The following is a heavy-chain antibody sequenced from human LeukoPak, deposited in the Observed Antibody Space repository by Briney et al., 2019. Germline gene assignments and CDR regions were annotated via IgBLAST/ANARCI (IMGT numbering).Heavy chain of an antibody. CDR2: ISSSSGGTI. D-gene: IGHD3-22*01. CDR3: ARDPYYYDSSGYRGQGFFDY. CDR1: GFIFSDYY. Sequence: GGSLRLSCEASGFIFSDYYMSSIRQAPGKGLEWISYISSSSGGTIYYADSVKGRFTISRDNAKNSLYLQMNSLRAEDTAVYYCARDPYYYDSSGYRGQGFFDYWGQGTLVTVSS. J-gene: IGHJ4*02. V-gene: IGHV3-11*04.